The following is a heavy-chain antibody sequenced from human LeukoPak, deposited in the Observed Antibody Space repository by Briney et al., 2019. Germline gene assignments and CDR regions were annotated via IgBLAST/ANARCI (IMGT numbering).Heavy chain of an antibody. Sequence: PSETLSLTCTVSGGSISSGGYYWSWLRQHPGKGLEWIGYIYYSGSTYYNPSLKSRVTISVDTSKNQFSLKLSSVTAADTAVYYCARDGGNRNYYYYYYMDVWGKGTTVTVSS. J-gene: IGHJ6*03. D-gene: IGHD1-14*01. V-gene: IGHV4-31*03. CDR3: ARDGGNRNYYYYYYMDV. CDR1: GGSISSGGYY. CDR2: IYYSGST.